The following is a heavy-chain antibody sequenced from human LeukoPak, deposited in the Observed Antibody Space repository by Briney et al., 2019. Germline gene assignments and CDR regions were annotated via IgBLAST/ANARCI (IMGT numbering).Heavy chain of an antibody. CDR2: IYPGDSDT. J-gene: IGHJ4*02. CDR1: GYSFTSYW. D-gene: IGHD3-10*01. Sequence: GESLQISCKGSGYSFTSYWIGWVRRMPGKGLEWMGIIYPGDSDTRYSPSFQGQVTISADKSISTAYLQWSSLKASDTAMYYCARPGYGSGSYYWYYFDYWGQGTLVTVSS. CDR3: ARPGYGSGSYYWYYFDY. V-gene: IGHV5-51*01.